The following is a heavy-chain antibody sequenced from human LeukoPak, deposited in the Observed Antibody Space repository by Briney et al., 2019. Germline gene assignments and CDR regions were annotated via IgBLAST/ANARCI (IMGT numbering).Heavy chain of an antibody. D-gene: IGHD2-15*01. CDR2: IIPIFGTA. CDR3: AAASGDCSGGSCAGY. J-gene: IGHJ4*02. Sequence: SVKVSCKASGGTFSSYAISWVRQAPGQGLEWMGRIIPIFGTANYAQMFQGRVTITTDESTSTAYMELSSLRSEDTAVYYCAAASGDCSGGSCAGYWGQGTLVTVSS. CDR1: GGTFSSYA. V-gene: IGHV1-69*05.